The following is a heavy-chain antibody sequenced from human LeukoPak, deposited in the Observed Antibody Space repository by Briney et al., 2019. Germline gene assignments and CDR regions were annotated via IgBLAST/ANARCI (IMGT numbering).Heavy chain of an antibody. CDR2: ISSSSSYI. J-gene: IGHJ4*02. D-gene: IGHD3-3*01. V-gene: IGHV3-21*01. CDR3: ATGSPPLEWLLSGRIKYYFDY. CDR1: GFTFSSYS. Sequence: GGSLRLSCAASGFTFSSYSMNWVRQAPGKGLEWVSSISSSSSYIYYADSVKGRFTISRDNAKNSLYLQMNSLRAEDTAVYYCATGSPPLEWLLSGRIKYYFDYWGQGTLVTVSS.